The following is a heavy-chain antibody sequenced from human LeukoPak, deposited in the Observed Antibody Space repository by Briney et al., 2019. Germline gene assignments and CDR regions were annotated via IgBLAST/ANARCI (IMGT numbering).Heavy chain of an antibody. CDR1: GGTFSSYA. Sequence: ASLKVSCKASGGTFSSYAISSVRQAPGQGLEWMGGINSYNSNTNYAQKFQRRVTMTTDTSTSTAYMELRSLRSNDTAVYYCARVGGGSSGYYQDAFDIWGQGTMVTVSS. J-gene: IGHJ3*02. V-gene: IGHV1-18*01. CDR3: ARVGGGSSGYYQDAFDI. D-gene: IGHD3-22*01. CDR2: INSYNSNT.